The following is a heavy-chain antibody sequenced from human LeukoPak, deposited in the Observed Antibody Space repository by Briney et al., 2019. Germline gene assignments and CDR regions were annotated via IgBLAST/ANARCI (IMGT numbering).Heavy chain of an antibody. CDR1: GFTFSSYW. V-gene: IGHV3-74*01. CDR3: ARTRRAHMDV. Sequence: PGGSLRLSCAASGFTFSSYWMHWVSQAPGKRLVWVSRINSDGSSTSYADSVKGRFTNSGDNAKNTLYLQMNSLRAEDTAVYYCARTRRAHMDVWGKGTTLTVSS. CDR2: INSDGSST. J-gene: IGHJ6*03.